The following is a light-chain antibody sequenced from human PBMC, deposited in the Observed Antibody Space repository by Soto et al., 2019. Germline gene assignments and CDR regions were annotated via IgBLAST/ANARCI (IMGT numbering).Light chain of an antibody. CDR3: QQLNNFPRT. V-gene: IGKV1-9*01. J-gene: IGKJ1*01. Sequence: DIQLTQSPSFLAASVGDRVTITCRASQGISRYLAWYQQRPGKAPKLLMYGASTLQSGVPSRLSGSASGTTFPLTINTMQPEDFTNYYCQQLNNFPRTFGQGTKVE. CDR1: QGISRY. CDR2: GAS.